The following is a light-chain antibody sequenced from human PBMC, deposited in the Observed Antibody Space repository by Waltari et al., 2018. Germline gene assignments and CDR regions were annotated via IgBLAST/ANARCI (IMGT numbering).Light chain of an antibody. CDR3: AAWDDSLNGVI. V-gene: IGLV1-44*01. J-gene: IGLJ2*01. CDR2: GND. Sequence: QSVLTQPPSASGTPGQRVTTSCSGGTFQLGSNLVNWYQQLPGTAPKLPIEGNDQRPSGFPDRFSGSKSGTSASLAISGLQSEDEADYYCAAWDDSLNGVIFGGGTKLSVL. CDR1: TFQLGSNL.